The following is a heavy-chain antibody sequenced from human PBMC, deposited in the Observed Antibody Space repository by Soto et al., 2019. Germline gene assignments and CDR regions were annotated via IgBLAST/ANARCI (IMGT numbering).Heavy chain of an antibody. V-gene: IGHV3-33*01. D-gene: IGHD5-12*01. CDR2: IWYDGSNK. J-gene: IGHJ4*02. CDR3: ARVVATTIDY. CDR1: GFTFSSSG. Sequence: QVQLVESGGGVVQPGRSLRLSCAASGFTFSSSGMHWVRQAPGKGLEWVAVIWYDGSNKYYADSVKGRFTISRDNSTNTLYLQMNSLRAEDTAVYYCARVVATTIDYWGQGTLVTVSS.